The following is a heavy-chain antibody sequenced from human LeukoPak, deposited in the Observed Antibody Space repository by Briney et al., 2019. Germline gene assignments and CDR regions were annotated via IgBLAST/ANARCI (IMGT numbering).Heavy chain of an antibody. Sequence: GGSLRLSCAASGFTFSTYAMSWVRQAPGKGLEWVSVISGSGSSTYYADSVKGRFTISRDNSKNTVYLQMNSLRAEDTAVYYCTTALYDWNDVNYWGQGTLVTVSS. CDR1: GFTFSTYA. J-gene: IGHJ4*02. D-gene: IGHD1-1*01. CDR3: TTALYDWNDVNY. CDR2: ISGSGSST. V-gene: IGHV3-23*01.